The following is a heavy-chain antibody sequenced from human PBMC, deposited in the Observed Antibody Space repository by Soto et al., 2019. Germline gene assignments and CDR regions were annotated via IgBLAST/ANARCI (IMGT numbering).Heavy chain of an antibody. CDR2: IKQDGSEK. CDR3: ARDGVGATNSDDY. V-gene: IGHV3-7*01. D-gene: IGHD1-26*01. Sequence: EVQLVESGGGLVQPGGSLRLSCAASGFTFSSYWMSWVRQAPGKGLEWVANIKQDGSEKYYVDSVKGRFTISRDNAENSLYLQMNSLRAEDTAVYYCARDGVGATNSDDYWGQGTLVTVSS. J-gene: IGHJ4*02. CDR1: GFTFSSYW.